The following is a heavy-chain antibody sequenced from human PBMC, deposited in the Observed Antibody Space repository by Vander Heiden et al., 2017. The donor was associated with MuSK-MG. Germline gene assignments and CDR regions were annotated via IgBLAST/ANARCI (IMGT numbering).Heavy chain of an antibody. CDR1: GASFSGYY. CDR2: INHSGST. CDR3: AREEA. Sequence: QVQLQQWGAGLLTPSETLSLTCAVSGASFSGYYGSWIRQPPGKGLEWIGEINHSGSTNYNPSLKSRVTISVDTSKNQFSLKLSSVTAADTAVYYCAREEAWGQGTLVTVSS. V-gene: IGHV4-34*01. J-gene: IGHJ5*02.